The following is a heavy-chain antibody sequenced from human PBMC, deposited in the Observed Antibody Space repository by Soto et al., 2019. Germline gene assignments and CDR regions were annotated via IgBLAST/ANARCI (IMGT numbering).Heavy chain of an antibody. CDR1: GGSINSYY. CDR3: ARGGGWLPEY. Sequence: SETLSLTCTVSGGSINSYYWSWIRQAPGRGLEWVGNIHYSGSTTYNPFLKSRVTISVDTPKNQFSLKLNSVTAADTAVYYCARGGGWLPEYWGQGTLVTVSS. J-gene: IGHJ4*02. CDR2: IHYSGST. D-gene: IGHD5-12*01. V-gene: IGHV4-59*01.